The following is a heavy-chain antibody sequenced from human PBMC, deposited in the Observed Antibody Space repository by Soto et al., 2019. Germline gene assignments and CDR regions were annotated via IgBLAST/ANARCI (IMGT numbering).Heavy chain of an antibody. D-gene: IGHD3-10*01. CDR2: INPNSGGA. V-gene: IGHV1-2*04. J-gene: IGHJ4*01. CDR1: GYTFAGYY. Sequence: ASVKVSCKASGYTFAGYYMHWVRQVPGQGLEWMGWINPNSGGASFAQKFQGWVTMTRDPSINTAYMELRSLKSGYTALYYCARDWRNVYGTREVWDFDYRG. CDR3: ARDWRNVYGTREVWDFDY.